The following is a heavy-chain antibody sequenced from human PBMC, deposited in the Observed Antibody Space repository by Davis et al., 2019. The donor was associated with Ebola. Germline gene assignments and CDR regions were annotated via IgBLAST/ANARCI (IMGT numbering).Heavy chain of an antibody. CDR3: ARDPPFCAGGSCYSYYGMDV. CDR2: VGGSGGSA. CDR1: GFTFDDYA. J-gene: IGHJ6*04. Sequence: GESLKISCAASGFTFDDYAMHWVRQAPGKGLEWVSGVGGSGGSAHYADSVRGRFTISRDNSKNTLYLQMNSLRAEDTAVYYCARDPPFCAGGSCYSYYGMDVWGKGTTVTVSS. D-gene: IGHD2-15*01. V-gene: IGHV3-23*01.